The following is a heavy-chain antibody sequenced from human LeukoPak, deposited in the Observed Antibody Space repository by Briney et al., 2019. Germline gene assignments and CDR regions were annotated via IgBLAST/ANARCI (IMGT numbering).Heavy chain of an antibody. CDR3: ARDLEVVRSNMDV. V-gene: IGHV3-7*01. Sequence: GGSLRLSCAASGFTFSSYWMSWVRQAPGKGLEWVANIKQDGSEKYYVDSVKGRLTISRDNAKNSLYLQMNSLRAEDTAVYYCARDLEVVRSNMDVWGKGTTVTVSS. J-gene: IGHJ6*03. CDR2: IKQDGSEK. D-gene: IGHD2-15*01. CDR1: GFTFSSYW.